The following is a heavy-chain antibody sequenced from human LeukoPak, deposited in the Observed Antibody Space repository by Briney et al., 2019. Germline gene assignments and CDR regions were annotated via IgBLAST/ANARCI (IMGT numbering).Heavy chain of an antibody. J-gene: IGHJ4*02. CDR1: GGSISSGDYY. CDR3: ARGDYDILSGYSSVDF. V-gene: IGHV4-30-4*08. CDR2: IYYSGST. Sequence: SQTLSLTCTVSGGSISSGDYYWSWIRQPPGKGLGWIGYIYYSGSTYYNPSLKSRVTISVDTSKNQFSLKLSSVTAADTAVYYCARGDYDILSGYSSVDFWGQGTLVTVSS. D-gene: IGHD3-9*01.